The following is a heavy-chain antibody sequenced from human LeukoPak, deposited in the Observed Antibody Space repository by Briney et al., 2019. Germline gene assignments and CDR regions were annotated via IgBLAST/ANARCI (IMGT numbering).Heavy chain of an antibody. J-gene: IGHJ4*02. D-gene: IGHD6-19*01. V-gene: IGHV4-59*01. CDR3: ARAVAVAGTVKFDF. CDR2: VFYTGST. Sequence: PSGTLSLTCTVSGGSISGNYWTWIRQPPGKGLNYIGHVFYTGSTNYSPSLKSRVTISIDTSKSHFSRKLTSVTAADTAVYYCARAVAVAGTVKFDFWGQGTLVTVSS. CDR1: GGSISGNY.